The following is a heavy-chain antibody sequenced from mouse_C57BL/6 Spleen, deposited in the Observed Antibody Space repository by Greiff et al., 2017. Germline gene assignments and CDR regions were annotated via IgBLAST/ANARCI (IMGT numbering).Heavy chain of an antibody. V-gene: IGHV1-5*01. CDR2: IYPGNSDT. CDR3: TLYYGSSPYDY. D-gene: IGHD1-1*01. Sequence: EVQLQQSGTVLARPGASVKMSCKTSGYTFTSYWMHWVKQRPGQGLEWIGAIYPGNSDTSYNQKFKGKAKLTAVTSASTAYMELSSLTNEDSAVYYCTLYYGSSPYDYGGQGTTLTVSS. J-gene: IGHJ2*01. CDR1: GYTFTSYW.